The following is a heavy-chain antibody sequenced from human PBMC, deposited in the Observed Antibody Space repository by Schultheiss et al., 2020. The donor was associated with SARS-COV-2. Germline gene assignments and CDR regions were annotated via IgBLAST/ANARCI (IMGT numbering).Heavy chain of an antibody. CDR1: GFNFSNYW. J-gene: IGHJ4*02. V-gene: IGHV3-23*01. CDR3: AKTSPIITMIVVVITYFDY. CDR2: ISDSGGAT. D-gene: IGHD3-22*01. Sequence: GESLKISCAASGFNFSNYWMHWVRQAPGKGLEWVSSISDSGGATYYADSVKGRFTISRDNSKNTLYLQMNSLRAEDTAVYYCAKTSPIITMIVVVITYFDYWGQGTLVTVSS.